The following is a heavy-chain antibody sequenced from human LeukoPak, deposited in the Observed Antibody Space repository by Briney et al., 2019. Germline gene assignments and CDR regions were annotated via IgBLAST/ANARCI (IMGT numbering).Heavy chain of an antibody. V-gene: IGHV3-30*02. Sequence: GGSLRLSCAASGFTFSSYGMHWVRQAPGKGLEWVAFIRYDGSNKYCADSVKGRFTISRDNSKNTLYLQMNSLRAEHTAVYYCARLSSYFDFWSGERARYYYYMDVWGKGTTVTVSS. CDR2: IRYDGSNK. CDR1: GFTFSSYG. CDR3: ARLSSYFDFWSGERARYYYYMDV. D-gene: IGHD3-3*01. J-gene: IGHJ6*03.